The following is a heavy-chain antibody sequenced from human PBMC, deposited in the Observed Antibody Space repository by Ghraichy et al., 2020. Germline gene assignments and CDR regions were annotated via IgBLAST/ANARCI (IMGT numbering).Heavy chain of an antibody. CDR3: ARREWLVLLGAFDI. D-gene: IGHD6-19*01. V-gene: IGHV4-39*01. CDR2: IYYSGST. J-gene: IGHJ3*02. Sequence: SETLSLTCTVSGGSISSSSYYWGWIRQPPGKGLEWIGSIYYSGSTYYNPSLKSRVTISVDTSKNQFSLKLSSVTAADTAVYYCARREWLVLLGAFDIWGQGTMVTVSS. CDR1: GGSISSSSYY.